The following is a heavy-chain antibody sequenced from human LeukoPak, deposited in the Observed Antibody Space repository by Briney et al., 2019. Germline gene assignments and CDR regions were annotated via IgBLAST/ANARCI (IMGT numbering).Heavy chain of an antibody. Sequence: SETLSLTCTVSGGSISSYYWSWIRQPAGKGLEWIGRIYTSGNTKYNPSLKSRVTLSVVTSKNQFSLKLSSVTAADTAVYYCARHPYLHYYGSGAGGYFDYWGQGTLVTVSS. J-gene: IGHJ4*02. D-gene: IGHD3-10*01. V-gene: IGHV4-4*07. CDR2: IYTSGNT. CDR1: GGSISSYY. CDR3: ARHPYLHYYGSGAGGYFDY.